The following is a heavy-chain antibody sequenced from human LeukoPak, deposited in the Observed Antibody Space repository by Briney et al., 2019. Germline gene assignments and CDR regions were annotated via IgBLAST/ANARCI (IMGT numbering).Heavy chain of an antibody. CDR1: GYTFTSYY. Sequence: GASVKVSCKASGYTFTSYYMHWVRQAPGQRLEWMGWINAGNGNTKYSQKFQGRVTITRDTSASTAYMELSSLRSEDTAVYYCARGPRYCSGGSCKLSPDYYGMDVWGQGTTVTVSS. D-gene: IGHD2-15*01. CDR2: INAGNGNT. CDR3: ARGPRYCSGGSCKLSPDYYGMDV. J-gene: IGHJ6*02. V-gene: IGHV1-3*01.